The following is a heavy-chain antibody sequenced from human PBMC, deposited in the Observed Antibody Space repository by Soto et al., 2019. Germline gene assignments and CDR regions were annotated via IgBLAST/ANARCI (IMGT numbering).Heavy chain of an antibody. V-gene: IGHV3-74*01. Sequence: EVQLVESGGGLVQPGGSLRLSCAASGFIFSDYWIHWVRQAPGKGLGWVSRIKSDESTTNYADSVGGRLTISRDNAKNTVDLQMNSLRAEDTTVDYCARCARNYYYFDYWGQGTLGTVSS. CDR1: GFIFSDYW. D-gene: IGHD3-10*01. CDR3: ARCARNYYYFDY. CDR2: IKSDESTT. J-gene: IGHJ4*02.